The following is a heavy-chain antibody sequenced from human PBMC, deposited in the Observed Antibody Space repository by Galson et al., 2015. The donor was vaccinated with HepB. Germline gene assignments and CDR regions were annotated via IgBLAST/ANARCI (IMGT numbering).Heavy chain of an antibody. V-gene: IGHV1-69*13. CDR2: IIPIFGTA. J-gene: IGHJ6*02. Sequence: SVKVSCKASGGTFSSYAISWVRQAPGQGLEWMGGIIPIFGTANYAQKFQGRVTITADESTSTAYMELSSLRSEDTAVYYCARTYYYDSSGTVGYYGMDVWGQGTPVTVSS. CDR3: ARTYYYDSSGTVGYYGMDV. D-gene: IGHD3-22*01. CDR1: GGTFSSYA.